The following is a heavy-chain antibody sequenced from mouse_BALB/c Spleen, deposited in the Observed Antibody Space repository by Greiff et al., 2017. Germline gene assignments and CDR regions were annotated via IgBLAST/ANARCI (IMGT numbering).Heavy chain of an antibody. V-gene: IGHV3-2*02. CDR2: ISYSGST. D-gene: IGHD2-14*01. J-gene: IGHJ3*01. CDR3: AREGVYRYFAY. Sequence: EVQLQESGPGLVKPSQSLSLTCTVTGYSITSDYAWNWIRQFPGNKLEWMGYISYSGSTSYNPSLKSRISITRDTSKNQFFLQLNSVTTEDTATYYCAREGVYRYFAYWGQGTLVTVSA. CDR1: GYSITSDYA.